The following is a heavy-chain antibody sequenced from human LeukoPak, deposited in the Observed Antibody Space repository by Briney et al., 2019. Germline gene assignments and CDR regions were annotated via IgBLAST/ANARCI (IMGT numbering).Heavy chain of an antibody. CDR2: IYYSVRT. CDR3: ARDGSDGGL. CDR1: GDSITSYY. D-gene: IGHD5-24*01. Sequence: SETLSLTCTVSGDSITSYYWSWIRQPPGKGLEWIANIYYSVRTNYNPPLKSRVTISVDTSKNQMSLRLSSVTAADTAVYYCARDGSDGGLWGRGTLVTVSS. V-gene: IGHV4-59*01. J-gene: IGHJ2*01.